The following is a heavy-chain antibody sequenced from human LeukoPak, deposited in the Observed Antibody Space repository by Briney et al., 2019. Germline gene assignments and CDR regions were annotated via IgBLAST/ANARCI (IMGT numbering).Heavy chain of an antibody. CDR3: ARHLRVGGNFDY. D-gene: IGHD1-26*01. Sequence: SETLSLTCAVYGGSFSGYYWSWVRQPPGKGLEWIGEINHSGSTNYNPSLKSRVTISVDTSKNQFSLKLSSVTAADTAVYYCARHLRVGGNFDYWGQGTLVTVSS. CDR1: GGSFSGYY. CDR2: INHSGST. V-gene: IGHV4-34*01. J-gene: IGHJ4*02.